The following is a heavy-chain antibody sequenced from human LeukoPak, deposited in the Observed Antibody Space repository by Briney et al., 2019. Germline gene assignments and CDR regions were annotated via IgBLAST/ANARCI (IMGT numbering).Heavy chain of an antibody. CDR3: ARVSEDGDCDH. CDR2: ISSSSSTI. CDR1: GFSVDDYG. Sequence: GGSLRLSCVVSGFSVDDYGMTWVRQAPGKGLEWVSYISSSSSTIYYADSVKGRLTISRDNAKNSLYLQMNSLRAEDTAVYYCARVSEDGDCDHWGQGTLVTVSS. J-gene: IGHJ5*02. V-gene: IGHV3-48*04. D-gene: IGHD4-17*01.